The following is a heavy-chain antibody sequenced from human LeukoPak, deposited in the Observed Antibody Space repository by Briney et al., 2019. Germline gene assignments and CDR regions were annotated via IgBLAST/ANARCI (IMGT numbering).Heavy chain of an antibody. J-gene: IGHJ5*02. CDR3: ASSYCSSTSCYFTFDP. Sequence: SETLSLTCAVYGGSFSGFYWSWIRQPPGKGLEWIGEINHSGSTNYNPSLKSRVTISVDTSKNQFSLKLSSVTAADTAVYYCASSYCSSTSCYFTFDPWGQGTLVTVSS. CDR1: GGSFSGFY. V-gene: IGHV4-34*01. CDR2: INHSGST. D-gene: IGHD2-2*01.